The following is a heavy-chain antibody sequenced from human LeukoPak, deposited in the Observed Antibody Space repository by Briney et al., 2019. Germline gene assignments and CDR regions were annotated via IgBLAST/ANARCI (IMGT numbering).Heavy chain of an antibody. CDR2: IYLSGGNT. Sequence: LPGGSLRLSCAASGSTFSSYAMSWVRQAPGKGLEWVSSIYLSGGNTYSADSVKGRFTISRDNSRNTLYLQMNSLRVEDTAVYYCAKDQGQAVVPRRFDYWGQGTLVTVSS. J-gene: IGHJ4*02. V-gene: IGHV3-23*01. CDR1: GSTFSSYA. CDR3: AKDQGQAVVPRRFDY. D-gene: IGHD2-2*01.